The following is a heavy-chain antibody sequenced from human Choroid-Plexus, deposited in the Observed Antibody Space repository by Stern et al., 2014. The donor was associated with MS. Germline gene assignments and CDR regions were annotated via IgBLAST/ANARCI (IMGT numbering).Heavy chain of an antibody. J-gene: IGHJ6*02. D-gene: IGHD3-3*01. CDR1: GYIFTGYY. CDR2: INPNTGGT. V-gene: IGHV1-2*02. Sequence: QVPLVESGAEGKKPGASGKVSCKTSGYIFTGYYIHWVRQAPGQGLEWMAWINPNTGGTKYAQKFQGRVTMSRDTSISTAYVELSSLTSDDTAVYYCARDQRGITIFGVVTDYYYLGMDVWGQGTTVTVSS. CDR3: ARDQRGITIFGVVTDYYYLGMDV.